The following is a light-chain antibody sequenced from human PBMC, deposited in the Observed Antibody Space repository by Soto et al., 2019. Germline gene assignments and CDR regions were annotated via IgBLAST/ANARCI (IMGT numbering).Light chain of an antibody. CDR2: GIS. V-gene: IGKV3-15*01. Sequence: EMVMTQSPAILSVSQGESATLSCRASQSVNSNYLAWYQQHPGQPPRLLIYGISTRATGIPARFSGSGSGTEFSLTISSLQSDDFATYYCQQYNSYPITFGQGTRLEIK. CDR1: QSVNSN. CDR3: QQYNSYPIT. J-gene: IGKJ5*01.